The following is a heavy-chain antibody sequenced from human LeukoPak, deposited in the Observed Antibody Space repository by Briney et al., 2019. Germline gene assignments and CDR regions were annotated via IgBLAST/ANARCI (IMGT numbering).Heavy chain of an antibody. Sequence: SVKVSCKASGGTFSSYAISWVRQAPGQGLEWMGGIIPIFGTANYAQKLQGRVTMTTDTSTSTAYMELRSLRSDDTAVYYCARVGGMVYAIRDYYYYMDVWGKGTTVTVSS. D-gene: IGHD2-8*01. CDR2: IIPIFGTA. CDR1: GGTFSSYA. CDR3: ARVGGMVYAIRDYYYYMDV. J-gene: IGHJ6*03. V-gene: IGHV1-69*05.